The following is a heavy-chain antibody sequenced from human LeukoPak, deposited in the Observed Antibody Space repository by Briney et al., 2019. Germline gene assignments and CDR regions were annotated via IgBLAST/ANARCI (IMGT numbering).Heavy chain of an antibody. CDR1: GGSISSSSYY. V-gene: IGHV4-39*07. J-gene: IGHJ4*02. CDR3: ARAGYCSGGSCGEGFDY. Sequence: SETLSLTCTVSGGSISSSSYYWGWIRQPPGKGLEWIGSIYYSGSTNYNPSLKSRVTISVDTSKNQFSLRLSSVTAADTAVYYCARAGYCSGGSCGEGFDYWGQGTLVTVSS. D-gene: IGHD2-15*01. CDR2: IYYSGST.